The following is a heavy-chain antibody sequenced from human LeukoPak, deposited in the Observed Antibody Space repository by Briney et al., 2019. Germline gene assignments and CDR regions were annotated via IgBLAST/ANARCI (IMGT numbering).Heavy chain of an antibody. D-gene: IGHD3-22*01. CDR1: GGTFSSYA. J-gene: IGHJ4*02. CDR3: ARGYYDSSGSPTDY. Sequence: SVKVSCKASGGTFSSYAISWVRQAPGQGLEWMGRIIPILGMANYAQKFQGRVTITADKSTSTAYMELSSLRSEDTAVYYCARGYYDSSGSPTDYWGQGTLVTVSS. V-gene: IGHV1-69*04. CDR2: IIPILGMA.